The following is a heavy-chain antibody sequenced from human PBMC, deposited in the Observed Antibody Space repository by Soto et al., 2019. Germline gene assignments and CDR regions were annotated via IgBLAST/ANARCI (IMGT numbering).Heavy chain of an antibody. CDR1: GGSISSGGYS. V-gene: IGHV4-30-2*01. J-gene: IGHJ6*02. CDR2: IYNSGRT. Sequence: SETLSLTCAVSGGSISSGGYSWSWIRQPPGKGLEWIGYIYNSGRTYYNPFLKSRVTISVDWSKNQFSLKLTSVTAADTAVYYCARDPGGDGYNHGYGMDVWGQGTTVTVSS. D-gene: IGHD3-16*01. CDR3: ARDPGGDGYNHGYGMDV.